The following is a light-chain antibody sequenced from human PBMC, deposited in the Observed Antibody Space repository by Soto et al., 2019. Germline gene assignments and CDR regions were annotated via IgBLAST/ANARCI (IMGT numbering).Light chain of an antibody. CDR2: KAS. J-gene: IGKJ1*01. CDR3: QQYDTYWT. CDR1: QTVYTW. V-gene: IGKV1-5*03. Sequence: IRVTISPSSVSASVGDRVTITCRASQTVYTWVAWYQQKPGKAPKLLIYKASTLKSGVPSRFSGSGSGTEFTLTISSLQPDDFATYYCQQYDTYWTFAQGTKVDIK.